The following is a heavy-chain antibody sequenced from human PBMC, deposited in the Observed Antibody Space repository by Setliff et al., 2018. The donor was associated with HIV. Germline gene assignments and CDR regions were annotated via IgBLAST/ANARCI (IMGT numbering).Heavy chain of an antibody. J-gene: IGHJ3*02. CDR1: GYSFTTNW. CDR2: IYPSDYDT. CDR3: ARPGSRPYFFDHVCGSYRWDAFDI. Sequence: PGESLKISCKASGYSFTTNWIGWVRLMPGKGLEGMGIIYPSDYDTRYSPSFQGQVPISADMSINTAYLQWSSLKASDTATYYCARPGSRPYFFDHVCGSYRWDAFDIWGQGTVVTVSS. V-gene: IGHV5-51*01. D-gene: IGHD3-16*02.